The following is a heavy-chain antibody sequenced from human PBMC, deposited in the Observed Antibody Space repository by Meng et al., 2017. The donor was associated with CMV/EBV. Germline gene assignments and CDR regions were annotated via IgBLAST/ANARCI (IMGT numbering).Heavy chain of an antibody. V-gene: IGHV4-31*03. Sequence: LRLSCTVSGGSISSGGYYWSWIRQHPGKGLEWIGYIYYSGSTYYNPSLKNRVTISVDTSKNQFSLKLSSVTAADTAVYYCARGIGVGRITIFGVVHFDYWGQGTLVTVSS. CDR1: GGSISSGGYY. D-gene: IGHD3-3*01. CDR3: ARGIGVGRITIFGVVHFDY. CDR2: IYYSGST. J-gene: IGHJ4*02.